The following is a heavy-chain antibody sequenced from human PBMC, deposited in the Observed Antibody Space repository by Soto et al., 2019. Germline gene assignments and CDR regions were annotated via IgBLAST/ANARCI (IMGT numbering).Heavy chain of an antibody. Sequence: SETLSLTCSVSGDSISSGGYYCGWVRQHPGQGLQWIGYIYYSGSTYYNPSLKSRVIISVDTSENQFSLNLTSVTAADTAVYYCARGKQQLIDYWGQGTLVTVSS. CDR1: GDSISSGGYY. V-gene: IGHV4-31*03. CDR2: IYYSGST. CDR3: ARGKQQLIDY. D-gene: IGHD6-13*01. J-gene: IGHJ4*02.